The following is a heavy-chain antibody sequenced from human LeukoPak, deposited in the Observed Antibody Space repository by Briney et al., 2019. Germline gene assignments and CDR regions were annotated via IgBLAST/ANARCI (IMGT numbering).Heavy chain of an antibody. V-gene: IGHV3-21*01. CDR2: ISIGSDYK. D-gene: IGHD6-13*01. Sequence: GGSLRLSCAASGFTFSSHSMNWVRQAPGKGLEWVSSISIGSDYKYYAASVKGRFTISRDNAKNSLYLQLNSLRAEDTAVYYCARATAAAGTSTAFDIWGQGTMVTVSS. CDR3: ARATAAAGTSTAFDI. J-gene: IGHJ3*02. CDR1: GFTFSSHS.